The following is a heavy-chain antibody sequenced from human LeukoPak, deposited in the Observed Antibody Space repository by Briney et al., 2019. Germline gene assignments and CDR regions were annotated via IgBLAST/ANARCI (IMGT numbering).Heavy chain of an antibody. Sequence: GGSLRLSCAASGFTFSSYAMTWVRQAPGKGLEWVSAISGSGHSTYYADSVKGRFTISRDNSKNTLYLQMNSLRAEDTAVYYCAKGVAADYYGMDVWGQGTTVTVAS. CDR2: ISGSGHST. J-gene: IGHJ6*02. CDR3: AKGVAADYYGMDV. CDR1: GFTFSSYA. V-gene: IGHV3-23*01. D-gene: IGHD6-13*01.